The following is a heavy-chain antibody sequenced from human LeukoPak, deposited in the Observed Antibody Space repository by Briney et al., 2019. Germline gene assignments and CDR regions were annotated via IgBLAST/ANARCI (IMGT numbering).Heavy chain of an antibody. D-gene: IGHD3-10*01. Sequence: GESLKISCKTSGYSFTSYWIGWVRQMPGKGLEWMGIIYPGDSDTRYSPSFQGQVTISADKSISTAYLQWSSLKASGTAMYYCARHTYYYGSGSYKFDYWGQGTLVTVSS. CDR3: ARHTYYYGSGSYKFDY. CDR1: GYSFTSYW. J-gene: IGHJ4*02. CDR2: IYPGDSDT. V-gene: IGHV5-51*01.